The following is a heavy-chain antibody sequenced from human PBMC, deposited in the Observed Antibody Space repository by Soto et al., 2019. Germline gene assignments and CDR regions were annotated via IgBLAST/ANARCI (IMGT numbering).Heavy chain of an antibody. J-gene: IGHJ4*02. CDR3: ATGGRGYSSAPRFYFEY. V-gene: IGHV1-69*01. D-gene: IGHD5-18*01. CDR1: GGIFSSNA. Sequence: QVQLVQSGAAVKKPGSSVKVSCQASGGIFSSNAISWVRQAPGQGLERMGGILPIFDTTHYAQKFQGRVTITADESTSTAYMELSSLKSEDTALYYCATGGRGYSSAPRFYFEYWGQGTLVTVSS. CDR2: ILPIFDTT.